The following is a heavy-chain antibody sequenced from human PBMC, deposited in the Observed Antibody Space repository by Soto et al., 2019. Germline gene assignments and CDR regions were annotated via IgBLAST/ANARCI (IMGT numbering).Heavy chain of an antibody. V-gene: IGHV4-4*02. CDR1: SGSISSANW. Sequence: TLSLTCAVSSGSISSANWGSLVRQPPSKGVRRIGEMYHSGSTNYNPCLKSRITISVYKSKSQCSMQLSPVTAADTAVYYRASEGRNGGVAATRYYYQYYIDFCGKGTTVTVS. CDR2: MYHSGST. CDR3: ASEGRNGGVAATRYYYQYYIDF. D-gene: IGHD2-8*02. J-gene: IGHJ6*03.